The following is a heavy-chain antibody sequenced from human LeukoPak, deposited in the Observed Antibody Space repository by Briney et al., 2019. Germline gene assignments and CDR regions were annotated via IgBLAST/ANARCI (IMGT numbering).Heavy chain of an antibody. CDR3: ARSPPGLIYMDV. J-gene: IGHJ6*03. CDR2: LIPIFGTA. Sequence: GASVKVSCKASGGTFSSYAISWVRQAPGQGFEWMGGLIPIFGTANYAQNFLGRVMITADESTSTAYMELSSLRSEDTAVYYCARSPPGLIYMDVWGKGTAVSVSS. V-gene: IGHV1-69*01. D-gene: IGHD2-8*01. CDR1: GGTFSSYA.